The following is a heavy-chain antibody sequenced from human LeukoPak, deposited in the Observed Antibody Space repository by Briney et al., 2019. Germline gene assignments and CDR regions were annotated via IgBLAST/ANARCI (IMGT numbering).Heavy chain of an antibody. CDR3: ARPPRDLVSAAPFPF. Sequence: ASVKVSCKASGYTFTDYYIHWVRQAPGEGLEWVGWVFPHSGDTYYAQRFHGRVAMTKDTSINTAYMELSRLKSDDTGVYFCARPPRDLVSAAPFPFWGQGTLVTVSS. V-gene: IGHV1-2*02. CDR2: VFPHSGDT. J-gene: IGHJ1*01. CDR1: GYTFTDYY. D-gene: IGHD5/OR15-5a*01.